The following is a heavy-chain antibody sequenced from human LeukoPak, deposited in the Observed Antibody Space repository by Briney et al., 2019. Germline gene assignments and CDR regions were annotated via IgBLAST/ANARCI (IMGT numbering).Heavy chain of an antibody. V-gene: IGHV3-21*01. Sequence: ISSSSSYIYYADSVKGRFTISRDNAKNSLYLQMNSLRAEDTAVYYCARDAKVGATTPDYWGQGTLVTVSS. D-gene: IGHD1-26*01. CDR3: ARDAKVGATTPDY. CDR2: ISSSSSYI. J-gene: IGHJ4*02.